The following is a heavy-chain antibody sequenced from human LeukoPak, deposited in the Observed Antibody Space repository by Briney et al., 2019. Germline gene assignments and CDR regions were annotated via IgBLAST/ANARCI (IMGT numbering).Heavy chain of an antibody. J-gene: IGHJ4*02. V-gene: IGHV4-38-2*01. CDR3: ARNRTSSYFDY. CDR1: GYSFSSGYY. CDR2: IYHSGST. Sequence: SETLSLTCAVSGYSFSSGYYWGWIRQPPGKVLEWIGSIYHSGSTHYNPSLKSRVTMSVDTSKNQFSLKLSSVTAADTAVYYCARNRTSSYFDYWGQGTLVTVSS. D-gene: IGHD2-2*01.